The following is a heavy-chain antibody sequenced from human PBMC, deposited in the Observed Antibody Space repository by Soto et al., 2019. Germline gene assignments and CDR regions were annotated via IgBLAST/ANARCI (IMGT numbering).Heavy chain of an antibody. D-gene: IGHD6-19*01. V-gene: IGHV3-33*01. CDR1: GFTFSSYG. J-gene: IGHJ4*02. Sequence: QVQLVESGGGVVQPGRSLRLSCAASGFTFSSYGMHWVRQAPGKGLEWVAVIWYDGSNKYYADSVKGRFTISRDNSKXXLXLQMNSLRAEDTAVYYCARDCAVYSSAWYQRGGFDYWGQGTLVTVSS. CDR2: IWYDGSNK. CDR3: ARDCAVYSSAWYQRGGFDY.